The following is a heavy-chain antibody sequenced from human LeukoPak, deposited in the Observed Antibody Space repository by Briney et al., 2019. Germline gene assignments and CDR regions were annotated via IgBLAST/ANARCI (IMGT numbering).Heavy chain of an antibody. CDR1: GFTFSTYA. CDR3: AKQHAVTTYFDY. CDR2: ISGSGGST. J-gene: IGHJ4*02. D-gene: IGHD4-17*01. V-gene: IGHV3-23*01. Sequence: GGSLRLSCAASGFTFSTYAMSWVRQAPGKGLEWVSGISGSGGSTYYADSVKGRFTISRDNSKNTLYLEMNSLRAEDTAVYYCAKQHAVTTYFDYWGQGTLVTVSS.